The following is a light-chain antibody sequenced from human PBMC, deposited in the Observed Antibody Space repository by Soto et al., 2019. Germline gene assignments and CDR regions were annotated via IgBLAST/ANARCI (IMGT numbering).Light chain of an antibody. CDR3: QQRSNWT. Sequence: EIVLTQSPATLSLSPGERATLSCRASQSVSNYLAWYQHKPGQAPRLFIYDASSRAPGVPAGFSGSGSGTDFTLTSSSLEPEDFAVYYCQQRSNWTFGQGTKVEIK. CDR2: DAS. J-gene: IGKJ1*01. CDR1: QSVSNY. V-gene: IGKV3-11*01.